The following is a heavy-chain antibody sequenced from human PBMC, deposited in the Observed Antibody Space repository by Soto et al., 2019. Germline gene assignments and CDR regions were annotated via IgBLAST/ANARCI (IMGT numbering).Heavy chain of an antibody. V-gene: IGHV1-18*04. CDR2: ISAYNGNT. J-gene: IGHJ5*02. CDR1: GYTFTSYG. D-gene: IGHD6-6*01. CDR3: ARDRASRIAARNDA. Sequence: ASVKVSCKASGYTFTSYGISWVRQAPGQGLEWMGWISAYNGNTNYAQKLQGRVTMTTDTSTSTAYMELRSLRSDDTAVYYCARDRASRIAARNDAWGQGTLDPVSS.